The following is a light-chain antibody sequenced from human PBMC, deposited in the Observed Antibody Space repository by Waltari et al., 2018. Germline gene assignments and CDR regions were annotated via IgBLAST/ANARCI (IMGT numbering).Light chain of an antibody. Sequence: SSELTQDPAVSVAMGQTVRITCHGDSLRSYYASWYQQRPGQAPILVMYDQNNRPSGVPDRFSGSSSHNTASLTITGAQAEDEASYYCHSRDASGVAGSFGGGTKLTVL. CDR1: SLRSYY. CDR3: HSRDASGVAGS. J-gene: IGLJ2*01. CDR2: DQN. V-gene: IGLV3-19*01.